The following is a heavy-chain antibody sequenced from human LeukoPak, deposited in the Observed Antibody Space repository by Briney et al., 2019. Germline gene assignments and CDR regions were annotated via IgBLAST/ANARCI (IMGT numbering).Heavy chain of an antibody. V-gene: IGHV1-69*04. Sequence: SMKVSFQGFGGTFRSHFIHWGGQGPGQGLEWMGRIIPILGIANYAQKFQGRVTITADKSTSTAYMELSSLRSEDTAVYYCARDHFDYWGQGTLVTVSS. CDR3: ARDHFDY. CDR2: IIPILGIA. J-gene: IGHJ4*02. CDR1: GGTFRSHF.